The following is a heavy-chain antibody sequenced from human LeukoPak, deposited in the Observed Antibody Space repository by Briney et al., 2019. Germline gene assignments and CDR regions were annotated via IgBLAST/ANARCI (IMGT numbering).Heavy chain of an antibody. Sequence: GGSLRLSCAASGFTFSSYAMSWVRQAPGKGLEWVSAISGSGGSTYYSDSVKGPFTISRDNYKNTLYLQMNSLRAEDTAVYYCAKDVDYYDSSGYSDLGYYYYGMDVWGQGTTVTVSS. CDR1: GFTFSSYA. CDR3: AKDVDYYDSSGYSDLGYYYYGMDV. V-gene: IGHV3-23*01. CDR2: ISGSGGST. J-gene: IGHJ6*02. D-gene: IGHD3-22*01.